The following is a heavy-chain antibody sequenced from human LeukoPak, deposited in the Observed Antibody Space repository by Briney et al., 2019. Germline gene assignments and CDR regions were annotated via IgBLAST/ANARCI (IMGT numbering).Heavy chain of an antibody. Sequence: PGGSLRLSCAASGFTFDDYAMHWVQQAPGKGLEWVSGISWNSGSIGYADSVKGRFTISRDNAKNSLYLQMNSLRAEDTALYYCAKGGGDTDAFDIWGQGTMVTVSS. CDR2: ISWNSGSI. CDR3: AKGGGDTDAFDI. J-gene: IGHJ3*02. CDR1: GFTFDDYA. D-gene: IGHD3-16*01. V-gene: IGHV3-9*01.